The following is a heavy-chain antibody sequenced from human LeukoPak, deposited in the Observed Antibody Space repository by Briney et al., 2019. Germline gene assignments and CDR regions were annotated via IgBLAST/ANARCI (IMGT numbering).Heavy chain of an antibody. J-gene: IGHJ4*02. V-gene: IGHV4-38-2*02. CDR3: ARLVAVAGTDY. D-gene: IGHD6-19*01. CDR1: GYSISSGYY. Sequence: SETLSLTCTVSGYSISSGYYWGWIRQPPGKGLEWIGSIYHSGSTYYNPSLKSRVTISVDTSKNQFSLKLSSVTAADTAAYYCARLVAVAGTDYWGQGTLVTVSS. CDR2: IYHSGST.